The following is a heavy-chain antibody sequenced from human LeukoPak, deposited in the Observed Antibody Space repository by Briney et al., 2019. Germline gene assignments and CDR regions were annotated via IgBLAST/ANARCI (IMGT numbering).Heavy chain of an antibody. J-gene: IGHJ4*02. CDR1: GFTFSTYD. D-gene: IGHD6-19*01. V-gene: IGHV3-13*01. Sequence: GGSLRLSCAASGFTFSTYDMHWVRQAAGKGLEWVSGIDASGDTYYPGSVKGRFTISRENAKNSLYLQMNSLRAGDTAVYYCARAVAGSDYWGQGTLVTVSS. CDR3: ARAVAGSDY. CDR2: IDASGDT.